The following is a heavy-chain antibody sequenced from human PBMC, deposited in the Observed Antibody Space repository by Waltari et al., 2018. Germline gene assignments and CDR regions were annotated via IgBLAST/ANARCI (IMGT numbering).Heavy chain of an antibody. D-gene: IGHD1-26*01. CDR3: ATRDILGGSQNYYYYGMDV. CDR2: ISSDGSYE. V-gene: IGHV3-30*03. J-gene: IGHJ6*02. Sequence: QGQLVESGGGVVQPGRSLRLSCAASRFSLPTYAMHWARRAPGKGLEWVAFISSDGSYEYYPDAVKGRFTISRDNSKTTVFLQMNSLRDEDTAVYYCATRDILGGSQNYYYYGMDVWGQGTRVTVSS. CDR1: RFSLPTYA.